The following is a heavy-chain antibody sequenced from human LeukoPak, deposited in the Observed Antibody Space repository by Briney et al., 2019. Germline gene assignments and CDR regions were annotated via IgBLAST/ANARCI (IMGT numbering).Heavy chain of an antibody. J-gene: IGHJ4*02. V-gene: IGHV3-11*01. CDR3: ARDPAYSSLKNRYLDY. CDR2: ISSSGSTI. Sequence: PGGSLRLSCAASGFTFSDYYMSWIRQAPGKGLEWVSYISSSGSTIYYADSVKGRFTISRDNAKNSLYLQMNSLRAEDTAVYYCARDPAYSSLKNRYLDYWGQGTLVTVSS. CDR1: GFTFSDYY. D-gene: IGHD6-6*01.